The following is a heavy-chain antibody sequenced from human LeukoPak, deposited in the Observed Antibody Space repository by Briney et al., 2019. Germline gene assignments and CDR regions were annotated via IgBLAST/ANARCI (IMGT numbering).Heavy chain of an antibody. V-gene: IGHV3-7*01. J-gene: IGHJ4*02. CDR3: ARARRGSYSSSWYVSYFDY. CDR2: IKQDGSEK. Sequence: PGGSLRLSCAASGFTFSSDWMSWVRQAPGKGLEWVANIKQDGSEKYYVDSVKGRFTISRDNAKNSLYLQMNSLRAEDTAVYYCARARRGSYSSSWYVSYFDYWGQGTLVTVSS. CDR1: GFTFSSDW. D-gene: IGHD6-13*01.